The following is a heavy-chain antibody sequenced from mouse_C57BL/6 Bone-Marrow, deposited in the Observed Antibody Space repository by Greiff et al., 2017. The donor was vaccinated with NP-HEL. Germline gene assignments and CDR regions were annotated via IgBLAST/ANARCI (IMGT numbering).Heavy chain of an antibody. V-gene: IGHV1-18*01. Sequence: EVQRVESGPELVKPGASVKIPCKASGYTFTDYNMDWVKQSHGKSLEWIGDINPNNGGTIYNQKFKGKATLTVDKSSSTAYMELRSLTSEDTAFYYCARRGLGYWGQGTTLTVSS. CDR2: INPNNGGT. J-gene: IGHJ2*01. CDR1: GYTFTDYN. CDR3: ARRGLGY.